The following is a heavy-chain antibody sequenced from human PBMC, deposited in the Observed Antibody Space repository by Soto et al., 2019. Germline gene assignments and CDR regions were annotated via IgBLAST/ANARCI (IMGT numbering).Heavy chain of an antibody. CDR1: GFTFDDSA. J-gene: IGHJ4*02. Sequence: EVQLVESGGGLVQPGRSLRLSCAASGFTFDDSAMHWVRQAPGKGLEWVSGISWNSLTIGYADSVKGRFTISRDNAKNSLYLQMNSLRAEDTALYYCAKGVAGWGYFDYWGQGTLVTVSS. V-gene: IGHV3-9*01. D-gene: IGHD6-19*01. CDR3: AKGVAGWGYFDY. CDR2: ISWNSLTI.